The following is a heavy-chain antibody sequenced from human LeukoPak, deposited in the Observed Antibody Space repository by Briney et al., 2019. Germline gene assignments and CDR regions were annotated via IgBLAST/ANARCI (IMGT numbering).Heavy chain of an antibody. V-gene: IGHV3-30*02. CDR2: IRYDGSNE. Sequence: GGSLRLSCAASGFTFSNYSMHWVRQAPGKGLEWVAFIRYDGSNENYADSVKGRFTISRDNAKNSLYLQMNSLRAEDTAVYYCARGRGGSGFYGLDVRGQGTTVTVSS. CDR3: ARGRGGSGFYGLDV. CDR1: GFTFSNYS. D-gene: IGHD3-10*01. J-gene: IGHJ6*02.